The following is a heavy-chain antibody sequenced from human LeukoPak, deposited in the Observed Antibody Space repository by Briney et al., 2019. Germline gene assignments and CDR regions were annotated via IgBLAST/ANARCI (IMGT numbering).Heavy chain of an antibody. CDR1: GFTFSSYG. CDR3: ARDAGGELPQDNWFDP. Sequence: GGSLRLSCAASGFTFSSYGMHWVRQAPGKGLEWVAVISYDGSNKYYADSVKGRFTISRDNSKNTLYLQMNSLRAEDTAVYYCARDAGGELPQDNWFDPWGQGTLVTVSS. CDR2: ISYDGSNK. D-gene: IGHD1-26*01. J-gene: IGHJ5*02. V-gene: IGHV3-30*03.